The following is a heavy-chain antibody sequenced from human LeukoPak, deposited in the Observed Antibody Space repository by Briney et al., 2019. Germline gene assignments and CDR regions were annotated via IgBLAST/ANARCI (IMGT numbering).Heavy chain of an antibody. J-gene: IGHJ6*03. D-gene: IGHD1-20*01. CDR3: ARGLGPRITGNFYYYYYMDV. V-gene: IGHV1-69*05. CDR2: IIPIFGTA. CDR1: GGTFSSYA. Sequence: ASVKVSCKASGGTFSSYAISWVRQAPGQGLEWMGGIIPIFGTANYAQKFQGRVTITTDESTSTAYMELSSLRSEDTAVYYCARGLGPRITGNFYYYYYMDVWGKGTTVTVSS.